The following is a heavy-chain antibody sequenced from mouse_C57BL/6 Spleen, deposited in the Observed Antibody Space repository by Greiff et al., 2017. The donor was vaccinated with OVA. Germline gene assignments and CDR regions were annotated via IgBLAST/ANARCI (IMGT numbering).Heavy chain of an antibody. CDR2: IDPSDSYT. CDR3: ARGEDYGNSWFAY. V-gene: IGHV1-59*01. CDR1: GYTFTSYW. D-gene: IGHD2-1*01. Sequence: QVQLKQPGAELVRPGTSVKLSCKASGYTFTSYWMHWVKQRPGQGLEWIGVIDPSDSYTNYNQKFKGKATLTVDTSSSTAYMQLSSLTSEDSAVYYCARGEDYGNSWFAYWGQGTLVTVSA. J-gene: IGHJ3*01.